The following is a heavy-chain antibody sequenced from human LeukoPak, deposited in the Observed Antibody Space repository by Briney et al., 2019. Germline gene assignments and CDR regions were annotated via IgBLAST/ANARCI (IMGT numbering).Heavy chain of an antibody. D-gene: IGHD3-10*01. J-gene: IGHJ4*02. CDR3: ARDLSSTMVRGYYFDY. V-gene: IGHV3-21*01. CDR1: GFSFSSYS. CDR2: ISTSSSYI. Sequence: GGSLRLSCAASGFSFSSYSMNWVRQAPGKGLEWVSFISTSSSYIYYADSVKGRFTISRDNAKNSLYLQMNSLRAEDTAVYYCARDLSSTMVRGYYFDYWGQGTLVTVSS.